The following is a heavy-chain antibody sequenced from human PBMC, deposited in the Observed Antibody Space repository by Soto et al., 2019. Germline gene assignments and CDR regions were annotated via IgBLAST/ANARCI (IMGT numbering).Heavy chain of an antibody. J-gene: IGHJ6*02. CDR1: GGSISSGGYY. CDR2: IYYSGST. Sequence: QVQLQESGPGLVKPSQTLSLTCTVSGGSISSGGYYWSWIRQHPGKGLEWIGYIYYSGSTYYNPTRKRRVTISVDTSKNQFSLKLSSVTAADTAVYYCAAVLRVYPHYGMDVWGQGTTVTVSS. V-gene: IGHV4-31*03. D-gene: IGHD2-8*01. CDR3: AAVLRVYPHYGMDV.